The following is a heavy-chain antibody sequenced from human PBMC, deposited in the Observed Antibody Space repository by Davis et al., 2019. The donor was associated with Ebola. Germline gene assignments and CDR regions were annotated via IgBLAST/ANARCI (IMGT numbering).Heavy chain of an antibody. CDR3: ARPRYYYDSSGYFL. CDR2: INHSGST. V-gene: IGHV4-34*01. CDR1: GGSFSGYY. J-gene: IGHJ4*02. Sequence: MPSETLSLTCAVYGGSFSGYYWSWIRKPPGKGLEWIGEINHSGSTNYNPSLKSRVTISVDTSKNKFSLKLSSVTAADTAVYYCARPRYYYDSSGYFLWGQGTLATVSS. D-gene: IGHD3-22*01.